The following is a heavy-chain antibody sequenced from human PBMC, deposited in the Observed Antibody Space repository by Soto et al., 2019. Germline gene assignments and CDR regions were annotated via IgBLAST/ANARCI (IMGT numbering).Heavy chain of an antibody. J-gene: IGHJ6*03. CDR2: ISGSTSYT. V-gene: IGHV3-21*01. D-gene: IGHD2-2*01. CDR3: ARDGAFCSGTGCRDYYHYMDF. Sequence: EVQLVESGGGLVKPGGSLRLSCAASGFSFSDYTMNWVRQAPGKGLEWVSSISGSTSYTYYADSLKGRFTVSRDNAEKSLYLQMHSLRAEDTAVYYCARDGAFCSGTGCRDYYHYMDFWGEGTTVTVSS. CDR1: GFSFSDYT.